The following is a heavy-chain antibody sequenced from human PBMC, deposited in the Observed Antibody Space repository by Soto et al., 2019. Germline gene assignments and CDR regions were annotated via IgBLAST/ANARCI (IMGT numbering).Heavy chain of an antibody. D-gene: IGHD3-22*01. CDR3: ARFYGYDISGYHTRPFYYFDC. Sequence: GGSLRLSCAASGFTFGSYAMSWVRQAPGKGLEWVSAISGNGGRTYYADSVKGRSTISRDNSKNTLYLQMNSLRAEDTALYFCARFYGYDISGYHTRPFYYFDCWGQGTLVTLSS. CDR1: GFTFGSYA. V-gene: IGHV3-23*01. J-gene: IGHJ4*02. CDR2: ISGNGGRT.